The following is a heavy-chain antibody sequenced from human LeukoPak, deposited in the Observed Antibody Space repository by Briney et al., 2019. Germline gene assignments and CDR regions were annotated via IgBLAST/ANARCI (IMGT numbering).Heavy chain of an antibody. V-gene: IGHV1-18*01. CDR3: ARIRYEPAAKKGWSDYYYYYMDV. D-gene: IGHD2-2*01. CDR2: ISAYNGNT. Sequence: ASVKVSCKDSGYTFTSYGISWVRQAPGQGLEWMGWISAYNGNTNYAQKLQGRVTMTTDTSTSTAYMELRSLRSDDTAVYYCARIRYEPAAKKGWSDYYYYYMDVWGKGTTVTVSS. J-gene: IGHJ6*03. CDR1: GYTFTSYG.